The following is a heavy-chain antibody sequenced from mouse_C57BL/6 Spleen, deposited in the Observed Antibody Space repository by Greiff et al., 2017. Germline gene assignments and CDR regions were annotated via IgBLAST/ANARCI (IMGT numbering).Heavy chain of an antibody. CDR1: GYTFTDYE. V-gene: IGHV1-15*01. J-gene: IGHJ3*01. Sequence: QVQLQQSGAELVRPGASVTLSCKASGYTFTDYEMHWVKQTPVHGLEWIGAIDPETGGTAYNQKFKGKAILTADKSSSTAYMELRSLTSEDSAVYYCPRALIAWFAYWGQGTLVTVSA. CDR2: IDPETGGT. CDR3: PRALIAWFAY.